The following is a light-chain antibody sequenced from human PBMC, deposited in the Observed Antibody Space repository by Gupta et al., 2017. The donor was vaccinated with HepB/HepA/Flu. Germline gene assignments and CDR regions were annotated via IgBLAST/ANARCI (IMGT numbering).Light chain of an antibody. J-gene: IGLJ2*01. CDR3: SSYGGDNNVI. CDR1: SSDIRVYYY. V-gene: IGLV2-8*01. Sequence: QSALTQPPSASGSPGQSVTISCTATSSDIRVYYYVSWYQQDPGKAPKLLIYEVHNRPSGVPDRFSGSRSGNTASLTVSGLQAEDEADYYCSSYGGDNNVIFGGGTKLTVL. CDR2: EVH.